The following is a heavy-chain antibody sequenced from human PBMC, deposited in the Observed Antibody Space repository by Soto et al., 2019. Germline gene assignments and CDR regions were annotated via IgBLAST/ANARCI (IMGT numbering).Heavy chain of an antibody. J-gene: IGHJ4*02. D-gene: IGHD1-20*01. CDR1: GDSFNSNYY. CDR3: ARGSWSIRFHH. V-gene: IGHV4-34*01. CDR2: IYHNGGT. Sequence: ETLSLTCAVYGDSFNSNYYWTWIRQPPGKGLEWIGEIYHNGGTNYSPSLKSRVTISEDTSKSQFSLNLNSVTAADTAVYYCARGSWSIRFHHWGQRSLVTVSS.